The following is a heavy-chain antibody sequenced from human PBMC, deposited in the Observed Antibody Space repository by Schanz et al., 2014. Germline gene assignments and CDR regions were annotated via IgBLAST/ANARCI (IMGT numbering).Heavy chain of an antibody. V-gene: IGHV3-11*05. Sequence: QVQLVESGGGVVQPGRSLRLSCATSGLNFDYYGMNWIRQAPGKGLEWVSHISGSSIHKNYADSVKGRFSISRDNGETSVYLQINSLRAEDTAVYYCAKHVRSLTGNDYWGQGTLVTVSS. D-gene: IGHD3-9*01. CDR2: ISGSSIHK. J-gene: IGHJ4*02. CDR3: AKHVRSLTGNDY. CDR1: GLNFDYYG.